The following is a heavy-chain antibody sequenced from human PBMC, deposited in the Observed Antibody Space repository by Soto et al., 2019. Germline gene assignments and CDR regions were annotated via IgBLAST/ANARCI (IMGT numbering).Heavy chain of an antibody. Sequence: SVKVSCKAAGGTFSSYPIRWVRQAPGQGLEWMGGIIPIFGTANYAQKFQGRVTITADESTSTAYMELSSLRSEDTAVYYCAGDPSSGWYYWGQGTLVTVS. CDR2: IIPIFGTA. J-gene: IGHJ4*02. CDR1: GGTFSSYP. D-gene: IGHD6-19*01. CDR3: AGDPSSGWYY. V-gene: IGHV1-69*13.